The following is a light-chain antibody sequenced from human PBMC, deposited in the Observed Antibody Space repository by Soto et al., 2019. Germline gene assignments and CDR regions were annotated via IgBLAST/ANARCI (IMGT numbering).Light chain of an antibody. CDR2: GAS. CDR3: HQYGSSPQT. V-gene: IGKV3-20*01. J-gene: IGKJ1*01. CDR1: QSVSSSY. Sequence: VLTQSPGTLSLSPGERATLSCVASQSVSSSYLAWYQQKPGQAPRLLIYGASSRATGIPDRFTGSGSGTDFTLTISRLEPEDFAVFYCHQYGSSPQTFGQGTKVDI.